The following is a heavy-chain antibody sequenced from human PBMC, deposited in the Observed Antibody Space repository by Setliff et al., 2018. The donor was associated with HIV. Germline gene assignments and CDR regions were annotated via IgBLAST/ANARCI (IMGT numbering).Heavy chain of an antibody. Sequence: SETLSLTCTVSGSSINSRSYSWGWIRQPPGKGLEWIGSFYYTGSTYYNPSLRSRVTISVDTSKNQFSLKLRSVTAADTAVYYCARDKGVVVTRGYNWFDPWGQGTLVTVSS. J-gene: IGHJ5*02. CDR3: ARDKGVVVTRGYNWFDP. CDR2: FYYTGST. CDR1: GSSINSRSYS. V-gene: IGHV4-39*07. D-gene: IGHD2-15*01.